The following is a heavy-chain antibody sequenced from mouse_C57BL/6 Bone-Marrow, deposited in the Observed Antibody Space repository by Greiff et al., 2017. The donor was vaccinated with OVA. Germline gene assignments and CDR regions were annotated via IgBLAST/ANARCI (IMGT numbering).Heavy chain of an antibody. CDR1: GFSLSTSGMG. J-gene: IGHJ4*01. D-gene: IGHD2-3*01. CDR3: ARPRYDGYSYYAMDY. V-gene: IGHV8-12*01. Sequence: QVTLKESGPGILQSSQTLSLTCSFSGFSLSTSGMGVSWIRQPSGKGLEWLAHIYWDDDKRYNPSLKSRLTISKDTSRNQVFLKITSVDTADTATYYCARPRYDGYSYYAMDYWGQGTSVTVSS. CDR2: IYWDDDK.